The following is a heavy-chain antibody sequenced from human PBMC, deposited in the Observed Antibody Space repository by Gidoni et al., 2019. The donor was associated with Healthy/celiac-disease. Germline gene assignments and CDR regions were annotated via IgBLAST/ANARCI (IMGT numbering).Heavy chain of an antibody. D-gene: IGHD2-2*01. CDR3: ASLRYFSSTSCYVKDYYYGMDV. Sequence: GWIRQPPGKGLEWIGRIYYSGSTYYNPSLKSRVNISVDTSKNQFSLKLSSVTAADTAVYYCASLRYFSSTSCYVKDYYYGMDVWGQGTTVTVSS. V-gene: IGHV4-39*01. CDR2: IYYSGST. J-gene: IGHJ6*02.